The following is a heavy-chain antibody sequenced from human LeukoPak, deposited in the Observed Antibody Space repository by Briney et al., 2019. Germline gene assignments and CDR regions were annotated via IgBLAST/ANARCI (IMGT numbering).Heavy chain of an antibody. D-gene: IGHD3-22*01. CDR2: ISGSGGST. J-gene: IGHJ4*02. V-gene: IGHV3-23*01. CDR3: AKPPGDYYDSTGYYAY. Sequence: GGSLRLSCAASGFTFSSYAMSWVRQAPGKGLEWVSAISGSGGSTYYADSVKGRFTSSRDNSKNTLYVQMNSLRAEDTAVYYCAKPPGDYYDSTGYYAYWGQGTLVTVSS. CDR1: GFTFSSYA.